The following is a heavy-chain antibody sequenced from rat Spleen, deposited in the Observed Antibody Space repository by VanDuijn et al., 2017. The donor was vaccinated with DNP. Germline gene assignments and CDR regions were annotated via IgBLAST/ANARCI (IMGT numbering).Heavy chain of an antibody. D-gene: IGHD1-2*01. CDR3: ATSDSYGFAS. J-gene: IGHJ3*01. V-gene: IGHV5-29*01. CDR2: ISYDGGST. CDR1: GFTFSSFP. Sequence: EVQLVESGGGLVQPGRSLKLSCAASGFTFSSFPMAWVRQAPTKGLEWVASISYDGGSTYYRDSVKGRFTISRDNAKSTLYLQMDSLRSEDTATYSCATSDSYGFASWGQGTLVTVSS.